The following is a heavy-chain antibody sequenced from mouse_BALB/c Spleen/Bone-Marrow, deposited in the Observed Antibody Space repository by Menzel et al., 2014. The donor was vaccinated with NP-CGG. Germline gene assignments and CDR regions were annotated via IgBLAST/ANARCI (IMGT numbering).Heavy chain of an antibody. CDR1: GFNIKDTY. J-gene: IGHJ3*01. D-gene: IGHD1-1*01. CDR2: IDPANGNT. V-gene: IGHV14-3*02. Sequence: VQLKQSGAELVKPGASVKLSCTASGFNIKDTYMHWVKQRPEQGLEWIGRIDPANGNTKYDPKFQGKDTITADTSSNTAYLQLSSLTSEDTAVYYCAFYYYGSSLFAYWGQGTLVTVSA. CDR3: AFYYYGSSLFAY.